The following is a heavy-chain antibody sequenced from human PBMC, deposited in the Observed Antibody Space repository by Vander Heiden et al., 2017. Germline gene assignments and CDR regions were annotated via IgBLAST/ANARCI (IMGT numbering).Heavy chain of an antibody. CDR2: MDPKTGRT. D-gene: IGHD2-2*01. J-gene: IGHJ4*02. V-gene: IGHV1-8*02. CDR3: ARYCSSASCYKFDY. CDR1: GYAFTDYQ. Sequence: QAQLVTSGVEVNTPGGSVQVSCEAAGYAFTDYQINWVRQAAGQGLEWVGWMDPKTGRTGNAQKFQGRVAMTRNTSITTASMELSSLRSKDTAVYDCARYCSSASCYKFDYWGQGTLVTVSS.